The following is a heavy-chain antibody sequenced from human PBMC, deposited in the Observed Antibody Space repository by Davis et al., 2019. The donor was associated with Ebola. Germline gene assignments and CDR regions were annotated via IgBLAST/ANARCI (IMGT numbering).Heavy chain of an antibody. J-gene: IGHJ5*02. V-gene: IGHV1-18*01. Sequence: AASVKVSCKASGYTFTSYGISWVRQAPGQGLEWMGWISAYNGNTNYAQKLQGRVTMTRDTSTSTAYMELRSLRSDDTAVYYCARRGHDILTGFNWFDPWGQGTLVTVSS. D-gene: IGHD3-9*01. CDR1: GYTFTSYG. CDR3: ARRGHDILTGFNWFDP. CDR2: ISAYNGNT.